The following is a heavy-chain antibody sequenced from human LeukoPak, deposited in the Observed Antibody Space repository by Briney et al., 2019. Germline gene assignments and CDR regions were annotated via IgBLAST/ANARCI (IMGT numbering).Heavy chain of an antibody. Sequence: SETLSLTCTVSGGSISSYYWGWPRQPPGKGLEWIGTIYYYGSTYYNPSLKSRVTISLDTSKNQFSLKLRSVTAADTAVYYCARLYGSGSYCLDYWGQGTLVTVSS. CDR1: GGSISSYY. V-gene: IGHV4-39*01. D-gene: IGHD3-10*01. CDR3: ARLYGSGSYCLDY. CDR2: IYYYGST. J-gene: IGHJ4*02.